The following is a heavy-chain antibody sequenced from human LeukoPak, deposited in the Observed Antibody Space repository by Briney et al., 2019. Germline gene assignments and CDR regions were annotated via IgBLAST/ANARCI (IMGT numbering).Heavy chain of an antibody. V-gene: IGHV3-30-3*01. CDR3: GGGTVFGVVQY. J-gene: IGHJ4*02. CDR1: GFTFNSYA. CDR2: ISFDGSNE. Sequence: GGSLRLSCAASGFTFNSYAMHWVRQTPGKGLGWVAVISFDGSNEYYADSVKGRFTISRDNSKNTLYLQMNSLRPEDTALYYCGGGTVFGVVQYWGQGTLVTVSS. D-gene: IGHD3-3*01.